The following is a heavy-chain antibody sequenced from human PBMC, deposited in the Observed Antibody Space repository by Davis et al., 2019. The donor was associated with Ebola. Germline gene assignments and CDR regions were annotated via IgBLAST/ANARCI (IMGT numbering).Heavy chain of an antibody. V-gene: IGHV3-23*01. CDR2: ISGSGGST. CDR1: GFTFGDYA. Sequence: GGSLRLSCTASGFTFGDYAMSWFRQAPGKGLEWVSAISGSGGSTYYADSVKGRFTISRDNAKKSLYLQMNGLRVEDTAVYYCARDIEGYYYGSGTYSRDFDPWGQGTLVTVSS. D-gene: IGHD3-10*01. J-gene: IGHJ5*02. CDR3: ARDIEGYYYGSGTYSRDFDP.